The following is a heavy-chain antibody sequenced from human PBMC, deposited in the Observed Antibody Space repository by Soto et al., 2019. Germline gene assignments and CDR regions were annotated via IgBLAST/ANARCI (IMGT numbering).Heavy chain of an antibody. Sequence: VSYSRSGYTFTGHHMQWVRLARGQWHEWTGWINPNSGGTNYAQKFQGWVTMTRDTSISTAYMELSRLRSDDTAVYYCARAGPREDTGNCSGGSCYLFDPWGQGTLVTVSS. J-gene: IGHJ5*02. CDR3: ARAGPREDTGNCSGGSCYLFDP. CDR2: INPNSGGT. CDR1: GYTFTGHH. D-gene: IGHD2-15*01. V-gene: IGHV1-2*04.